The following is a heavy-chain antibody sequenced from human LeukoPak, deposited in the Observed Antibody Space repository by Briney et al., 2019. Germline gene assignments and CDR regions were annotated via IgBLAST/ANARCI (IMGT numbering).Heavy chain of an antibody. J-gene: IGHJ2*01. CDR1: GGSISSYY. Sequence: SETLSLTCTVSGGSISSYYWSWIRQPPGKGLEWIGYIYYSGSTNYNPSLKSRVTISVDTSKNQFSLRLSSVTAADTAVYYCAKYSSGWLYWYFDLWGRGTLVTVSS. CDR2: IYYSGST. CDR3: AKYSSGWLYWYFDL. V-gene: IGHV4-59*08. D-gene: IGHD6-19*01.